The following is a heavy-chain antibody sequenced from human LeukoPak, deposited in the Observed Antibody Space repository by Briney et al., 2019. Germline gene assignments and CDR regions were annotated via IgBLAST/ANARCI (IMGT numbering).Heavy chain of an antibody. D-gene: IGHD6-19*01. V-gene: IGHV1-18*01. Sequence: ASVKVSCKASDTFTSYGISWVRQAPGQGLEWMGWISAYNGNTNYAQKLQGRVTMTTDTSTSTAYMELRSLRSDDTAVYYCATPGWDSSGWHPYWGQGTLVTVSS. CDR3: ATPGWDSSGWHPY. CDR1: DTFTSYG. CDR2: ISAYNGNT. J-gene: IGHJ4*02.